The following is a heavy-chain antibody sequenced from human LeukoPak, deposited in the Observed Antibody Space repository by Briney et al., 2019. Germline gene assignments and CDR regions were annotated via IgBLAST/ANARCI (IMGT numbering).Heavy chain of an antibody. J-gene: IGHJ5*02. CDR1: GGTFSSYA. Sequence: SVKVSCKASGGTFSSYAISWVRQAPGQGLEWMGRIIPILGIANYAQKFQGRVTITADKSTSAAYMELSSLRSEDTAVYYCARAYGSNPNWFDPWGQGTLVTVSS. CDR2: IIPILGIA. D-gene: IGHD4-23*01. V-gene: IGHV1-69*04. CDR3: ARAYGSNPNWFDP.